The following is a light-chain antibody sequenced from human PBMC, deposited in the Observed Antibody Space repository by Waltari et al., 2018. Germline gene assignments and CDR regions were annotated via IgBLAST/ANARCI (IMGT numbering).Light chain of an antibody. CDR3: MQALQTPIT. CDR1: QSLLHSNGYNY. Sequence: DIVMTESPLSLPVTPGEPASTSCRSSQSLLHSNGYNYLDWYLQKPGQSPQLLIYLGSNRASGVPDRFSGSGSGTDFTLKISRVEAEDVGVYYCMQALQTPITFGQGTRLGIK. CDR2: LGS. J-gene: IGKJ5*01. V-gene: IGKV2-28*01.